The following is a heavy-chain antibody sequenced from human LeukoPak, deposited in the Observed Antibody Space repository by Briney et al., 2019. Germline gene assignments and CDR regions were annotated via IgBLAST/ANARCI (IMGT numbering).Heavy chain of an antibody. Sequence: PGGSLRLSCAASGFTFSSYWMHWVREAPGKGLVWVPRLKFDGTITQYADSVKGRFTVSRHNAKNTLYLQMDSLRAEDTAVYYCAGQANNWFDPWGQGTLVTVSS. CDR3: AGQANNWFDP. V-gene: IGHV3-74*03. J-gene: IGHJ5*02. CDR1: GFTFSSYW. CDR2: LKFDGTIT.